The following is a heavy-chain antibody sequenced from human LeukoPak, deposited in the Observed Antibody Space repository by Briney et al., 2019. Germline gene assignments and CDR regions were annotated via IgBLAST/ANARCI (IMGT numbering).Heavy chain of an antibody. Sequence: GASVKVSCKASGYTFTGYYMHWVRQAPGQGLEWMGVINPSGGSTSYAQKFQGRVTMTRDMSTSTVYMELSSLRSEDTAVYYCARGHYDILTGYSDNWFDPWGQGTLVTVSS. CDR2: INPSGGST. V-gene: IGHV1-46*01. CDR1: GYTFTGYY. CDR3: ARGHYDILTGYSDNWFDP. D-gene: IGHD3-9*01. J-gene: IGHJ5*02.